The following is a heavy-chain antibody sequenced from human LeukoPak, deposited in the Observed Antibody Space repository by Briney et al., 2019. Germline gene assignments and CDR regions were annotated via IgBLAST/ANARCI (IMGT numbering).Heavy chain of an antibody. J-gene: IGHJ5*02. V-gene: IGHV1-18*04. CDR2: ISTYNVNT. CDR1: GYTFTSHG. D-gene: IGHD3-16*02. Sequence: GASVKVSCKASGYTFTSHGITWVRQAPGQGLEWMGWISTYNVNTNYARKFQGRVTMTRDMSTTTDYMELSSLRSEDTAVYYCARDNSVGDIAWWFDPWGQGTLVTVSS. CDR3: ARDNSVGDIAWWFDP.